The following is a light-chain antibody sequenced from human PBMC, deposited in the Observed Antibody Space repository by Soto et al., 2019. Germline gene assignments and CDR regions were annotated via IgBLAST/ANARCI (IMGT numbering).Light chain of an antibody. Sequence: DIQLTQSPSSLSASVGDRVTITCRASQGVSSYVDWYQQKPGKPPKLLIYGASTLQSGVPSRFSGGASGTEFTLTSTSLQPEDFATYYCQQVNSYPLTFGQGTRLDI. V-gene: IGKV1-9*01. CDR1: QGVSSY. CDR2: GAS. J-gene: IGKJ5*01. CDR3: QQVNSYPLT.